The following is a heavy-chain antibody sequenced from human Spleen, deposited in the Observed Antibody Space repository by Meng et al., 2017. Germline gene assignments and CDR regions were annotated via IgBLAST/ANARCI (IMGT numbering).Heavy chain of an antibody. D-gene: IGHD6-13*01. J-gene: IGHJ4*02. CDR1: GYSISSGYF. V-gene: IGHV4-38-2*02. Sequence: GSLRLSCTVSGYSISSGYFWGWIRQPPGKGLEWIGSIYHSGSTYYNPSLKSRVTISVDTSKNQFSLKLTAVTAADTAVYYCARDYSSSFGYWGQGRLVSVAS. CDR3: ARDYSSSFGY. CDR2: IYHSGST.